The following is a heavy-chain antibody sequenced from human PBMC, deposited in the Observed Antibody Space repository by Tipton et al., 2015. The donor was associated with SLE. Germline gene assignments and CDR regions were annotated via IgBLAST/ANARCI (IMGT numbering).Heavy chain of an antibody. CDR2: LDDSGHT. CDR3: ARVVGYASGWYDY. D-gene: IGHD6-19*01. CDR1: GDSLSTSY. Sequence: TLSLTCFVSGDSLSTSYWSWIRQSPGKGLEWIASLDDSGHTNYNPSLSSRITTSIDTPRGQFSLRLSSVTATDTAVYYCARVVGYASGWYDYWGQGTLVTVSS. V-gene: IGHV4-59*08. J-gene: IGHJ4*02.